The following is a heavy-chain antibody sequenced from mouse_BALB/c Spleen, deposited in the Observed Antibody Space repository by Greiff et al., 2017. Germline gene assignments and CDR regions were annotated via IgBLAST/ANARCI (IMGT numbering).Heavy chain of an antibody. CDR1: GFTFSSFG. CDR2: ISSGSSTI. Sequence: EVQLVESGGGLVQPGGSRKLSCAASGFTFSSFGMHWVRQAPEKGLEWVAYISSGSSTIYYADTVKGRFTISRDNPKNTLFLQMTSLRSEDTAMYYCAGEAYYYDYWGQGTTLTVSS. J-gene: IGHJ2*01. D-gene: IGHD1-1*01. CDR3: AGEAYYYDY. V-gene: IGHV5-17*02.